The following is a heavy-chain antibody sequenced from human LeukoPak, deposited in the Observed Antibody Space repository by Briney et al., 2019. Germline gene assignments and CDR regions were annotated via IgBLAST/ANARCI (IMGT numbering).Heavy chain of an antibody. Sequence: GGSLRLSCAASGFTFSSYDMHWVRQATGKGLEWVSAIGTAGDTYYPGSVKGRFTISRENAKNSLYLQMNSLRAEDTAVYYCARVLDYGGNWYYYYGMDVWGQGTTVTVSS. CDR3: ARVLDYGGNWYYYYGMDV. V-gene: IGHV3-13*01. D-gene: IGHD4-23*01. J-gene: IGHJ6*02. CDR1: GFTFSSYD. CDR2: IGTAGDT.